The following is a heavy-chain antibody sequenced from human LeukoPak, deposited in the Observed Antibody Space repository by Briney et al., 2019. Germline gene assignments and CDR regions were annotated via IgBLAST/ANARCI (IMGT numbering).Heavy chain of an antibody. J-gene: IGHJ4*02. CDR1: GFTFSSYG. CDR2: ISYDGSNK. Sequence: GGSLRLSCAASGFTFSSYGMHWVRQAPGKGLEWVAVISYDGSNKYYADSVKGRFTISRDNSKNTLYLQMSSLRAEDTAVYYCARAPSSSLRFLEWLLYDYWGQGTLVTVSS. CDR3: ARAPSSSLRFLEWLLYDY. V-gene: IGHV3-30*03. D-gene: IGHD3-3*01.